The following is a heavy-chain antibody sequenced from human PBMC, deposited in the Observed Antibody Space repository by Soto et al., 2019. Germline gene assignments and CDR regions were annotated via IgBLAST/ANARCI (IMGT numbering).Heavy chain of an antibody. J-gene: IGHJ6*02. CDR3: ARGGIVVVTASYYYGMDV. D-gene: IGHD2-21*02. CDR1: GGTFRSYA. Sequence: QVQLVQSGAEVKKPGSSVKVSCKASGGTFRSYAISWVRQAPGQGLEWMGGIIPIFGTANYAQKFQGRVTITADESTSTAYMELSSLRSEDTAVYYCARGGIVVVTASYYYGMDVWGQGTTVTVSS. CDR2: IIPIFGTA. V-gene: IGHV1-69*01.